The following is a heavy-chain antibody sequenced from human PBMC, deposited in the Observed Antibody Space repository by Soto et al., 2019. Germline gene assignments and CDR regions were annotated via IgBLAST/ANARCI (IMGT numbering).Heavy chain of an antibody. CDR1: GFTVSSNY. CDR3: ATIYYGSGSYADYYYYGMDV. D-gene: IGHD3-10*01. V-gene: IGHV3-53*01. Sequence: LRLSCAASGFTVSSNYMSWVRQAPGKGLEWVSVIYSGGSTYYADSVKGRFTISRDNSKNTLYLQMNSLRAEDTAVYYCATIYYGSGSYADYYYYGMDVWGQGTTVTVSS. CDR2: IYSGGST. J-gene: IGHJ6*02.